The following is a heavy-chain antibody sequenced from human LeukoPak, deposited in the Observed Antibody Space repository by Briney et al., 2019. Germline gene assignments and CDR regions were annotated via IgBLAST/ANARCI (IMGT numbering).Heavy chain of an antibody. CDR2: ISSSSSYI. CDR3: ARGYSYGFDY. D-gene: IGHD5-18*01. V-gene: IGHV3-21*01. CDR1: GFTFSSYA. Sequence: SGGSLRLSCAASGFTFSSYAMSWVRQAPGKGLEWVSSISSSSSYIYYADSVKGRFTISRDNAKNSLYLQMNSLRAEDTAVYYCARGYSYGFDYWGQGTLVTVSS. J-gene: IGHJ4*02.